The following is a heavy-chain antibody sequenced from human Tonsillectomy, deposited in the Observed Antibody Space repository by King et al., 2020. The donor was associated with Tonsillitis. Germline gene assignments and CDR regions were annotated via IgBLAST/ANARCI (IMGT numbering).Heavy chain of an antibody. J-gene: IGHJ4*02. CDR3: VKSIDSSSWGVPQTAFDY. CDR2: ISWNSGII. Sequence: VQLVESGGGLVQPGRSLRLSCAASGFTFDDYAMHWVRQGPGKGLEWGSSISWNSGIIDHADSVKGRFTISRDNANNYLYLQMNSMRAEDTASYYCVKSIDSSSWGVPQTAFDYWGQGTQVFVSS. V-gene: IGHV3-9*01. D-gene: IGHD6-6*01. CDR1: GFTFDDYA.